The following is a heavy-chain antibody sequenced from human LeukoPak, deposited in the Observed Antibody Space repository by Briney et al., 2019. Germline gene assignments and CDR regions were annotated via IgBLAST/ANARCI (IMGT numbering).Heavy chain of an antibody. J-gene: IGHJ4*02. CDR2: INHSGST. CDR1: GGSFSGYY. V-gene: IGHV4-34*01. Sequence: SETLSLTCAVYGGSFSGYYCSWIRQPPGKGLEWIGEINHSGSTNYNPSLKSRVTISVDTSKNQFSLKLSSVTAADTAVYYCARGQPRYYYGSGSYGGYYFDYWRQRTLVTVSS. CDR3: ARGQPRYYYGSGSYGGYYFDY. D-gene: IGHD3-10*01.